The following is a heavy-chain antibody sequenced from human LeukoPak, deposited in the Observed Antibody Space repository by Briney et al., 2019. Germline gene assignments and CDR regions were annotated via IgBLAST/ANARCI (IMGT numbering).Heavy chain of an antibody. CDR3: ARGRQMSINWYFDL. V-gene: IGHV1-8*03. J-gene: IGHJ2*01. Sequence: ASVRVSCKTSGYTFTAHDIFWVRQAAGQGLEWMGWMNPKSGSTAYAQKVQGRVTFTRNTSITTAYLDLTNLRYEDTAMYYCARGRQMSINWYFDLWGRGTQVTVAS. CDR2: MNPKSGST. CDR1: GYTFTAHD. D-gene: IGHD3-10*01.